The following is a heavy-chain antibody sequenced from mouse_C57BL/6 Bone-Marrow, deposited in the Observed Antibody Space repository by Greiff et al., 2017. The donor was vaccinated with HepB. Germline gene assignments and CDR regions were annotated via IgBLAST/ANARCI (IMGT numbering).Heavy chain of an antibody. D-gene: IGHD2-4*01. Sequence: QVQLQQSGPGLVQPSQSLSITCTVSGFSLTSYGVHWVRQSPGKGLEWLGVIWSGGSTDYNAAVISRLSISKDNSKSQVFFKMNRLQADDTSIYYCAREGGLRRDFDYWGQGTTLTVSS. CDR2: IWSGGST. CDR1: GFSLTSYG. V-gene: IGHV2-2*01. CDR3: AREGGLRRDFDY. J-gene: IGHJ2*01.